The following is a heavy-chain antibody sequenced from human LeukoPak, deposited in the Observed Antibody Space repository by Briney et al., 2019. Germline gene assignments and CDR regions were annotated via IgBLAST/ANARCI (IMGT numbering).Heavy chain of an antibody. CDR1: GFTFSSYA. V-gene: IGHV3-23*01. CDR2: ISGSGGST. Sequence: GGSLRLSCAASGFTFSSYAMSWVRQAPGKGLEWVSAISGSGGSTYYADSVKGQFTISRDNSKNTLYLQMNSLRAEDTAVYYCAKDRPSECSGGSCYFGFDYWGQGTLVTVSS. J-gene: IGHJ4*02. D-gene: IGHD2-15*01. CDR3: AKDRPSECSGGSCYFGFDY.